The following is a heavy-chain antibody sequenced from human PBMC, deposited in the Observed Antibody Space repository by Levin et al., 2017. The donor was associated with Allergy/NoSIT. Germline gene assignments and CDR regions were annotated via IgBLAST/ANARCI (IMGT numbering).Heavy chain of an antibody. CDR2: ISSTSSFK. J-gene: IGHJ4*01. CDR3: ARKGLPYYYDTSGYLGLYSFSDY. CDR1: GFSFSNYS. Sequence: LSLTCAASGFSFSNYSMNWVRQAPGKGLEWVASISSTSSFKYYGDSVKGRFTISRDNAKNSLYLQMNSLSAEDTAVYYCARKGLPYYYDTSGYLGLYSFSDYWGHGTPVTVSS. D-gene: IGHD3-22*01. V-gene: IGHV3-21*06.